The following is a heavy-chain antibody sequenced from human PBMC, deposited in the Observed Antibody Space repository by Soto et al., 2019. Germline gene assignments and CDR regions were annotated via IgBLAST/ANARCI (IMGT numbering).Heavy chain of an antibody. V-gene: IGHV3-30*04. D-gene: IGHD3-10*02. Sequence: QVQLVESGGGVVQTGRSLRLSCAASGSTFSRFSMHWVRQAPGKGLAWVAVISYDGKNKHFAESVKGRFSVSRDDSKNTIYLEMNNLRGDDSAVYYCARDHGMFLSYYYYGMDVWGQGTTVTVSS. CDR2: ISYDGKNK. CDR3: ARDHGMFLSYYYYGMDV. J-gene: IGHJ6*02. CDR1: GSTFSRFS.